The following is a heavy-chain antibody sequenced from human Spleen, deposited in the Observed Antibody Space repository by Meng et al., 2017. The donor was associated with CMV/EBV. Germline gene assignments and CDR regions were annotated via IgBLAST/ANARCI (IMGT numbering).Heavy chain of an antibody. Sequence: GESLKISCAASGFTFRTYAMSWVRQAPGKGLEWVSALSGSGGSTYYADSVKGRFTISRDNSKDTLYLQMSSLRDEDTAVYYCAKGCRYYDSSGYCPYFDYWGQGTLVTVSS. CDR1: GFTFRTYA. J-gene: IGHJ4*02. D-gene: IGHD3-22*01. CDR2: LSGSGGST. V-gene: IGHV3-23*01. CDR3: AKGCRYYDSSGYCPYFDY.